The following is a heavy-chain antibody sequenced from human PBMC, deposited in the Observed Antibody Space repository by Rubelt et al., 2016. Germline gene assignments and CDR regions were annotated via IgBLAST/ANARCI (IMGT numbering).Heavy chain of an antibody. D-gene: IGHD3-3*01. CDR1: GGSISSSNW. CDR2: IYHGGST. V-gene: IGHV4-4*02. J-gene: IGHJ4*02. Sequence: QVQLQESGPGLVKPSGTLSLTCAVSGGSISSSNWWSWVRQPPGKGLEWIGEIYHGGSTNYNPSLKSRVTISVDKSKNQFSLKLSSVTAADTAVYYCARDNRQKGDFWSGYSDTGFDYWGQGTLVTVSS. CDR3: ARDNRQKGDFWSGYSDTGFDY.